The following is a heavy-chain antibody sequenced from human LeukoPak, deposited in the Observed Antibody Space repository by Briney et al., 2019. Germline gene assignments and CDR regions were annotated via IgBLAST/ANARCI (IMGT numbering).Heavy chain of an antibody. CDR2: IWYDGSNK. J-gene: IGHJ5*02. D-gene: IGHD3-10*01. V-gene: IGHV3-33*01. Sequence: GGSLRLSCAASGFTFSSYGMHWVRQAPGKGLEWVAVIWYDGSNKYYADSVKGRFTISRDNSKNTLYLQMNSLRAEDTAVYYCARDVITMVRGVMWNWFDPWGQGTLVTVSS. CDR3: ARDVITMVRGVMWNWFDP. CDR1: GFTFSSYG.